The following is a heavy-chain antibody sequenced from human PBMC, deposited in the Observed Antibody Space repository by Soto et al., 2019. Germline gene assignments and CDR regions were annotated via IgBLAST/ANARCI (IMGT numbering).Heavy chain of an antibody. CDR1: GFTFSSYA. CDR3: ARSFMVRGVIAPYGMDV. J-gene: IGHJ6*01. V-gene: IGHV3-30-3*01. Sequence: GQLVESGGGVVQPGRSLRLSCAASGFTFSSYAMHWVRQAPGKGLEWVAVISYDGSNKYYADSVKGRFTISRDNSKNTLYLQMNSLRAEDTAVYYCARSFMVRGVIAPYGMDVWGQGTTVTVSS. D-gene: IGHD3-10*01. CDR2: ISYDGSNK.